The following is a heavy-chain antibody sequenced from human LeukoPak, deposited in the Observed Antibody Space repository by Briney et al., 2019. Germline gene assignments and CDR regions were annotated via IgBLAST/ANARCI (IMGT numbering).Heavy chain of an antibody. D-gene: IGHD2-8*01. Sequence: GGSLRLSCAASGFTFSDYYMSWIRQAPGKGLEWVSYISSSGSTIYYADSVKGRFTISRDNAKNSLYLQMNSLRPDDTALYYCSTDPRLLIYWGHGTLVTVSS. J-gene: IGHJ4*01. V-gene: IGHV3-11*01. CDR2: ISSSGSTI. CDR3: STDPRLLIY. CDR1: GFTFSDYY.